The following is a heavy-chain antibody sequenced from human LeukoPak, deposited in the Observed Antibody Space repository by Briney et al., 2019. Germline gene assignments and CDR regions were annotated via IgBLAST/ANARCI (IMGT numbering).Heavy chain of an antibody. V-gene: IGHV3-33*01. D-gene: IGHD6-19*01. Sequence: GGSLRLSCAASGFTFSSYVMHWVRQAPGKGLEWVAVIWYDGSNKYYADSVKGRLTISRDNSKNTLYLQMNSLRAEDTAVYYCARENYSSGWYFDYWGQGTLVTVSS. CDR2: IWYDGSNK. CDR3: ARENYSSGWYFDY. CDR1: GFTFSSYV. J-gene: IGHJ4*02.